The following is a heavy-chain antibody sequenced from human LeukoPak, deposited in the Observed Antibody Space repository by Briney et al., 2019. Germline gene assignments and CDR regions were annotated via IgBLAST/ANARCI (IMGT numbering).Heavy chain of an antibody. CDR3: ARDHNYYDSSGPIGY. CDR2: FSGSGGNT. D-gene: IGHD3-22*01. CDR1: GFTFSSYA. V-gene: IGHV3-23*01. J-gene: IGHJ4*02. Sequence: GGSLRLSCAASGFTFSSYAMSWVRQAPGKGLEWVSTFSGSGGNTYYADSVKGRFTISRDNSKNTLYLQMNSLRAEDTAVYYCARDHNYYDSSGPIGYWGQGTLVTVSS.